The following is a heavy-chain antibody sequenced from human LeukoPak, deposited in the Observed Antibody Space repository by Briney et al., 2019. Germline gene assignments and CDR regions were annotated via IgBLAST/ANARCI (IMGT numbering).Heavy chain of an antibody. CDR3: ARHIAATDPANWFDP. J-gene: IGHJ5*02. CDR2: ISYTGST. V-gene: IGHV4-39*01. Sequence: SETLSLTCTVSGGSISSSSYYWGWIRQPPGEGLEWIGGISYTGSTYYNPSLKSRVTISVDTSKNQFYLKLSSVTAADTAVYYCARHIAATDPANWFDPWGQGTLVTVSS. D-gene: IGHD6-6*01. CDR1: GGSISSSSYY.